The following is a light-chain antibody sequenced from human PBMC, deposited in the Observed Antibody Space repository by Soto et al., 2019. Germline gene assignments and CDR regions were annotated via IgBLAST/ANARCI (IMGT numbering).Light chain of an antibody. Sequence: QSVLTQPRSVSGSPGQSVTISCTGTSNDVGRFDYVSWYQQHPGKAPKVIIYDVNERPSGVPNRFSGSKSGNTASLTISGLQADDEADYYCCSYAGSSTPYVFGTGPKVTVL. CDR1: SNDVGRFDY. CDR3: CSYAGSSTPYV. CDR2: DVN. J-gene: IGLJ1*01. V-gene: IGLV2-11*01.